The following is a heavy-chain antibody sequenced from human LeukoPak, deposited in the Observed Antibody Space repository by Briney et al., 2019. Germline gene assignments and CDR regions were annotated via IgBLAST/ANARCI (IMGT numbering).Heavy chain of an antibody. CDR1: GFTFSSYS. D-gene: IGHD5-12*01. V-gene: IGHV4-34*01. Sequence: QSGGFLRLSCAASGFTFSSYSMNWVRQAPGKGLEWIGEINHSGSTNYNPSLKSRVTISVDTSKNQFSLKLSSVTAADTAEYYCARRSGSIDYWGQGTLVTVSS. J-gene: IGHJ4*02. CDR3: ARRSGSIDY. CDR2: INHSGST.